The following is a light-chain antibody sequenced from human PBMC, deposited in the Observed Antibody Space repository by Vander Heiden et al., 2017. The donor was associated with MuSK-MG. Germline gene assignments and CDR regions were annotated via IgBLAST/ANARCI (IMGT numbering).Light chain of an antibody. CDR1: QSINNN. V-gene: IGKV3-15*01. J-gene: IGKJ2*01. CDR3: QQDDDWYT. Sequence: EIVMTQSPATLSMSSGESATLSCRASQSINNNLAWYQQKPGQAPRPLIYGATSRAPGVPARFDGSGSGTEFTLTSSSLQSEEFAVYFWQQDDDWYTFGQGTKLEIK. CDR2: GAT.